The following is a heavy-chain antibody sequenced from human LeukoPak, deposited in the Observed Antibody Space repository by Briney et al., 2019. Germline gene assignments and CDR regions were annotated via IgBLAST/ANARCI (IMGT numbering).Heavy chain of an antibody. CDR2: IWYDGSNK. CDR3: ARGPRCSGGSCYGDDAFDI. J-gene: IGHJ3*02. Sequence: GSLRLSCAASGFTFSSYGMHWVRQAPGKGLEWVAVIWYDGSNKYYADSVKGRFTISRDNSKNTLYLQMNSLRAEDTAVYYCARGPRCSGGSCYGDDAFDIWGQGTMVTVSS. V-gene: IGHV3-33*01. D-gene: IGHD2-15*01. CDR1: GFTFSSYG.